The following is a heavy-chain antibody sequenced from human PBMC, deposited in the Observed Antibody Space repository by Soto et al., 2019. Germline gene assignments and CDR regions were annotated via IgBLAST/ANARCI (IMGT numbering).Heavy chain of an antibody. D-gene: IGHD3-3*01. J-gene: IGHJ6*02. CDR1: GFTFSSYW. CDR2: INSDGSST. CDR3: ATSQMHYVFWSGYYTGGDYYYYGMDV. V-gene: IGHV3-74*01. Sequence: PGGSLRLSCAASGFTFSSYWMHWVRQAPGMGLVWVSRINSDGSSTSYADSVKGRFTTSRDNAKNTLYLQMNSLRAEDTAVYYCATSQMHYVFWSGYYTGGDYYYYGMDVRGQGTTVTVSS.